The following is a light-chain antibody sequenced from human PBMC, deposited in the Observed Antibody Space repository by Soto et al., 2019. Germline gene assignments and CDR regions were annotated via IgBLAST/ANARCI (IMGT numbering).Light chain of an antibody. CDR2: DAS. Sequence: TQSPSSMSASVGNRVTITCRASQSISTYLNWYQKKPGKAPNLLIYDASRLQSGVPSRFSGSGGGTDFTLSISSVQPEDFATYFCQQSYMDPITFGQGTRLENK. CDR1: QSISTY. V-gene: IGKV1-39*01. J-gene: IGKJ5*01. CDR3: QQSYMDPIT.